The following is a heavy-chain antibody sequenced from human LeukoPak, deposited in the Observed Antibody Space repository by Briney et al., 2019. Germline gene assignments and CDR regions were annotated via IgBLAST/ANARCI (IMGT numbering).Heavy chain of an antibody. J-gene: IGHJ4*02. CDR3: AKEQFSSGWPYYFDY. Sequence: PGGSLRLSCAASGFTFSSYATSWVRQAPGKGLEWVSAIGGSGGSTYYADSVKGRFTISRDNSKNTLYLQMNSLRAEDTAVYYCAKEQFSSGWPYYFDYWGQGTLVTVSS. CDR2: IGGSGGST. CDR1: GFTFSSYA. D-gene: IGHD6-19*01. V-gene: IGHV3-23*01.